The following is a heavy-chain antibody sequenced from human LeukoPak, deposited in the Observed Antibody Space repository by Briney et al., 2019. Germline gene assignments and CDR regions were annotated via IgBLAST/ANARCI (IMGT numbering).Heavy chain of an antibody. CDR1: RFTFSLYA. V-gene: IGHV3-11*01. CDR3: ARDQNRGYDFWSGPYPYYFDY. D-gene: IGHD3-3*01. CDR2: ISSSGSTI. Sequence: GSLRLSCAASRFTFSLYAMSWVRQAPGKGLEWVSYISSSGSTIYYADSVKGRFTISRDNAKNSLYLQMNSLRAEDTAVYYCARDQNRGYDFWSGPYPYYFDYWGQGTLVTVSS. J-gene: IGHJ4*02.